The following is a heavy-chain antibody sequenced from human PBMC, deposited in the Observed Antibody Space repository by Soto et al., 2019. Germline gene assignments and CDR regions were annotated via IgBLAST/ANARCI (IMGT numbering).Heavy chain of an antibody. CDR3: ARAAIAYSSGWYSSDWFDP. V-gene: IGHV1-2*02. CDR1: GYTFTGYY. CDR2: INPNSGGT. D-gene: IGHD6-19*01. Sequence: ASVKVSCKASGYTFTGYYMHWVRRAPGQGLEWMGWINPNSGGTNYAQKFQGRVTMTRDTSISTAYMELSRLRSDDTAVYYCARAAIAYSSGWYSSDWFDPWGQGTLVTVSS. J-gene: IGHJ5*02.